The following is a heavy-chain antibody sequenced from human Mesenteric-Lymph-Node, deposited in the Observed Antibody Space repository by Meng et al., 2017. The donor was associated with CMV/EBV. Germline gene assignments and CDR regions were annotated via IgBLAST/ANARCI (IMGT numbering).Heavy chain of an antibody. CDR1: GFTFSSYS. CDR3: ASLATYYFDY. J-gene: IGHJ4*01. D-gene: IGHD3-16*01. Sequence: GESLKISCAASGFTFSSYSMNWVRQAPGKGLEWVSSISSSSSYIYYADSVKGRFTISRDNAKNSLSLQMNSLRAEDTAVYYCASLATYYFDYWGQGALVTVSS. CDR2: ISSSSSYI. V-gene: IGHV3-21*01.